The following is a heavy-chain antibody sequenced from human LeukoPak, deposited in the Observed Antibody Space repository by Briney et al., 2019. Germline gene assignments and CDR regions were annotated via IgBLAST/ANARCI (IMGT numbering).Heavy chain of an antibody. V-gene: IGHV3-23*01. D-gene: IGHD2-2*01. J-gene: IGHJ4*02. Sequence: GGSLRLSCAASGFTFSSYAMSWVRQAPGKGLEWVSAISGSGGSTYYADSVKGRFTISRDNAKNSLYLQMNSLRAEDTAVYYCVGVPAAIWDSTFDYWGQGTLVTVSS. CDR2: ISGSGGST. CDR1: GFTFSSYA. CDR3: VGVPAAIWDSTFDY.